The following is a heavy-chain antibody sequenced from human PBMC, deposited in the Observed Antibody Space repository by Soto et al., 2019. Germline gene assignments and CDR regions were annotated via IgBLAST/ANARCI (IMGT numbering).Heavy chain of an antibody. J-gene: IGHJ3*02. V-gene: IGHV3-53*01. D-gene: IGHD3-16*01. Sequence: GGSLRLACVTSRLTFSGKKYMAFVRQDEAKEPDWVSGGSDLDGIYYADSVRGRFTTPIASSRTTVYLRRRDLRPEDAALYFCAIWHIREHTCDIWGHETMVTVS. CDR2: GSDLDGI. CDR3: AIWHIREHTCDI. CDR1: RLTFSGKKY.